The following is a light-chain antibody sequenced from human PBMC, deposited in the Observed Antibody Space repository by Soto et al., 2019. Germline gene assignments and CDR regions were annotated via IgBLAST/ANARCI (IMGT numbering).Light chain of an antibody. CDR1: QSISSS. CDR2: DAS. V-gene: IGKV1D-13*01. CDR3: QQYTNTNNPWM. J-gene: IGKJ1*01. Sequence: AIQMTQSPSSLSASVGDSVTITCRASQSISSSLNWYQQKPGKAPKLLVYDASTLQSGVASRFSGSGSGTEFTLIISGLQPDDSATYYCQQYTNTNNPWMFGQGTKVDIK.